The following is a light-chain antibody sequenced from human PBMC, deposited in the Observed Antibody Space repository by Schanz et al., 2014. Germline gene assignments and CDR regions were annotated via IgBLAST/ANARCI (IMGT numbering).Light chain of an antibody. J-gene: IGLJ3*02. Sequence: QSVLTQPPSVSGAPGERITISCTGSSSNIGSRYDVHWYQQLPGTAPKLLISGSNIRPSGVPDRFSGSKSDTSASLAITGLQAEDEADYFCQSYDNNLSGWVFGGGTKLTVL. CDR3: QSYDNNLSGWV. CDR2: GSN. V-gene: IGLV1-40*01. CDR1: SSNIGSRYD.